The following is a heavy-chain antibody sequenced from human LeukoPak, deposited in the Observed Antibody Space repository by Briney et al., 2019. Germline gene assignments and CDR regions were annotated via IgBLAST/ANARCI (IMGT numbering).Heavy chain of an antibody. CDR2: VSYDGSNK. V-gene: IGHV3-30*04. CDR3: ARRYFDY. J-gene: IGHJ4*02. Sequence: GGSLGLSCAASGFTFSSYAMHWVRQAPGKGLEWVAVVSYDGSNKYYADSVKGRFTISRDNSKNTLYLQMNSLRAEDTAVYYCARRYFDYWGQGTLVTVSS. CDR1: GFTFSSYA.